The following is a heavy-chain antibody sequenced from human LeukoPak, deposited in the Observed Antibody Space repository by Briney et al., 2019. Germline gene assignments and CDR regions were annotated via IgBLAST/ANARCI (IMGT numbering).Heavy chain of an antibody. CDR3: ARSVNIVVEYYFDY. Sequence: SETLSLTCAVSGGSISSYYWSWIRQPPGKGLEWIGYIYYSGSTNYNPSLKSRVTISVDTSKNQFSLKLRSVTAADTAVYYCARSVNIVVEYYFDYWGQGTLVTVSS. CDR1: GGSISSYY. V-gene: IGHV4-59*08. D-gene: IGHD2-15*01. CDR2: IYYSGST. J-gene: IGHJ4*02.